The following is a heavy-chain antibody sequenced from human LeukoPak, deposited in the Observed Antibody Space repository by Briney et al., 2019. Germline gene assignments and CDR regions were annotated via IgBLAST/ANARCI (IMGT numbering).Heavy chain of an antibody. Sequence: GGSLRPSCAASGFTFSSYAMSWVRQAPGKGLEWVSAISGSGVGTYYADSVKGRFTISRDNSKNTLYLQMNSLRAEDTAVYFCAKPRGSYDAFDIWGQGTMVTVSS. J-gene: IGHJ3*02. D-gene: IGHD1-26*01. CDR1: GFTFSSYA. CDR3: AKPRGSYDAFDI. CDR2: ISGSGVGT. V-gene: IGHV3-23*01.